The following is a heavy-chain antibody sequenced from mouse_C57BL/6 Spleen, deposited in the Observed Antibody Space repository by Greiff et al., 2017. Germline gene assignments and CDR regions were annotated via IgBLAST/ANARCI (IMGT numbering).Heavy chain of an antibody. D-gene: IGHD2-1*01. CDR2: ISNLAYSI. CDR1: GFTFSDYG. CDR3: ARQAGSLLGDYFDY. Sequence: EVMLVESGGGLVQPGGSLKLSCAASGFTFSDYGMAWVRQAPRKGPEWVAFISNLAYSIYYADTVTGRFTISRENAKNTLYLEMSSLRSEDTARYYCARQAGSLLGDYFDYWGQGTTLTVSS. J-gene: IGHJ2*01. V-gene: IGHV5-15*01.